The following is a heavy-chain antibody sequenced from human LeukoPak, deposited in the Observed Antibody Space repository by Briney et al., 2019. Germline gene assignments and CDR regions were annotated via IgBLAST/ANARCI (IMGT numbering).Heavy chain of an antibody. V-gene: IGHV4-4*07. CDR1: GGSNSSYY. J-gene: IGHJ3*02. D-gene: IGHD3-22*01. CDR2: IYTSGST. CDR3: ARYDSSANDAFDI. Sequence: PSETLTLTCTVSGGSNSSYYWSWIRQPAGKGLEWIRRIYTSGSTNYNPSLKSRVTMSVDTSKNQFSLKLSSVTVADTAVYYCARYDSSANDAFDIWGQGTMVTVSS.